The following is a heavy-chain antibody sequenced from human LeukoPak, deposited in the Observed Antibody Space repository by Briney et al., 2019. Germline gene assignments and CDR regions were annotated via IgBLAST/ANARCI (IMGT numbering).Heavy chain of an antibody. CDR1: GGSFSGYY. D-gene: IGHD1-26*01. V-gene: IGHV4-59*01. CDR3: ARRQSGASFDI. CDR2: VYYSGSA. J-gene: IGHJ3*02. Sequence: SETLSLTCAVSGGSFSGYYWTWIRQPPGKGLEWIGYVYYSGSANYNPSLKSRVTISVDTSKNQFSLKLSSVTAADTAVYYCARRQSGASFDIWGQGTMVTVSS.